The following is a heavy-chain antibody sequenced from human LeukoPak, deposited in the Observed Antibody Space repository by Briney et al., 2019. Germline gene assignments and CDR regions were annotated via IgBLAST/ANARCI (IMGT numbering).Heavy chain of an antibody. CDR1: GGSISTSSGYY. CDR3: ARVDPDSSSTLEVFDY. J-gene: IGHJ4*02. Sequence: SETLSLTCTVSGGSISTSSGYYWGCIRQPPGKGLEWIVSIYYSGSTFYNPSLEGRATISVDTSKNQLSLKLSSVTAADTAVYYCARVDPDSSSTLEVFDYWGQGTLVTVSS. CDR2: IYYSGST. D-gene: IGHD6-6*01. V-gene: IGHV4-39*07.